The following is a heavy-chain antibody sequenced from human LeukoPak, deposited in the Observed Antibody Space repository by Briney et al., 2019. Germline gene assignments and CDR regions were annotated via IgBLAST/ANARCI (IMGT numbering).Heavy chain of an antibody. J-gene: IGHJ6*03. CDR3: ARGGADYYDSSGYYNYYYYYYMDV. D-gene: IGHD3-22*01. V-gene: IGHV3-23*01. CDR1: GFTFSSSA. CDR2: ISGSGDRT. Sequence: GGSLRLSCAASGFTFSSSAMSWVRQAPGKGLEWVSTISGSGDRTYYADSVKGRFTISRDNSKNTLFLHMNSLRAEDTAVYYCARGGADYYDSSGYYNYYYYYYMDVWGKGTTVTVSS.